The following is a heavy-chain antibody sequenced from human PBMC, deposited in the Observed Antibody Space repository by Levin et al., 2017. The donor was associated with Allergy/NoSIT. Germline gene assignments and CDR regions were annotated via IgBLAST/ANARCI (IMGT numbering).Heavy chain of an antibody. Sequence: QTGGSLRLSCAASGFTFNNYWMSWVRQAPGKGLEWVANIKQNGSEKYYVDSVKGRFTISRDNARNSLYLQMNSLRAEDTAVYYCATAGRLGLDAFDIWGQGTMVTVSS. D-gene: IGHD7-27*01. CDR1: GFTFNNYW. J-gene: IGHJ3*02. V-gene: IGHV3-7*01. CDR2: IKQNGSEK. CDR3: ATAGRLGLDAFDI.